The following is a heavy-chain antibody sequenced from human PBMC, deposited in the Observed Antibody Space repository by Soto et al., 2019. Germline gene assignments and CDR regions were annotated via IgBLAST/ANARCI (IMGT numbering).Heavy chain of an antibody. V-gene: IGHV4-34*01. CDR2: INLSGSP. CDR1: GGSFSGVY. CDR3: ARDTGRYDRMGY. Sequence: ETLSLTCAVYGGSFSGVYWNWIRQPPGKGLEWIGEINLSGSPNYNPSLKSRVTISVDTSKTQVFLNLSSVTAADTAVYYCARDTGRYDRMGYWGQGTLVTVSS. J-gene: IGHJ4*02. D-gene: IGHD1-1*01.